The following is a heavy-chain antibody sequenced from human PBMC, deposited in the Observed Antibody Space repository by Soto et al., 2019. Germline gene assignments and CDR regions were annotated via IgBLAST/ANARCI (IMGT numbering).Heavy chain of an antibody. CDR2: IYSGGDT. J-gene: IGHJ6*01. CDR3: TSAGSEPGNFSLSNYYLMDV. D-gene: IGHD3-10*01. CDR1: GFSVSSDY. Sequence: GGSLRLSCSASGFSVSSDYMSWGRQAPGEGLEWVSLIYSGGDTYYADSVKGRFTISRDISSNTIYLHMTSMRADDTAIYYCTSAGSEPGNFSLSNYYLMDVWGRATPVIFS. V-gene: IGHV3-53*01.